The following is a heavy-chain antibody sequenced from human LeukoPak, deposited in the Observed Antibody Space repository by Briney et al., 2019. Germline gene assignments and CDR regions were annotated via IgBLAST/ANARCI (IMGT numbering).Heavy chain of an antibody. V-gene: IGHV1-46*01. CDR1: GYTFTSYY. CDR2: INPSGGST. D-gene: IGHD5-12*01. CDR3: ARDGGSYGGYLYRDY. Sequence: ASVKVSCKASGYTFTSYYMHWARQAPGQGLEWMGIINPSGGSTSYAQKFQGRVTMTRDTSTSTVYMELSSLRSEDTAVYYCARDGGSYGGYLYRDYWGQGTLVTVSS. J-gene: IGHJ4*02.